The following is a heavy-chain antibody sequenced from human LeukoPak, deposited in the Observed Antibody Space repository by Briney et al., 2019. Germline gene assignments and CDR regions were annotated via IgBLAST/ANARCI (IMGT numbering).Heavy chain of an antibody. CDR2: INSDGSST. D-gene: IGHD4-23*01. V-gene: IGHV3-74*01. CDR3: ARGVSSAVVNPYGY. Sequence: GGSLRLPCAASGFTFSSYWMHWVRQAPGKGLVWVSRINSDGSSTIYADSVKGRFTISRDNAKNTLYLQMNSLRAEDTAVYYCARGVSSAVVNPYGYWGQGTLVTVSS. J-gene: IGHJ4*02. CDR1: GFTFSSYW.